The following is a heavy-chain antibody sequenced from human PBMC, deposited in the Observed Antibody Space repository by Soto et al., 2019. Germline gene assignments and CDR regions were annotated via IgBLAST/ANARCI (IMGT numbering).Heavy chain of an antibody. CDR1: GGSVSSGSYY. CDR3: SIDRADSSGYYPIYYYGMDV. Sequence: PSETLSLTCTVSGGSVSSGSYYWSWIRQPPGKGLEWIGYIYYSGSTNYNPSLKSRVTISVDTSKNQFSLKLSSVTAADTAVYYCSIDRADSSGYYPIYYYGMDVWGQGTTVTVSS. J-gene: IGHJ6*02. V-gene: IGHV4-61*01. CDR2: IYYSGST. D-gene: IGHD3-22*01.